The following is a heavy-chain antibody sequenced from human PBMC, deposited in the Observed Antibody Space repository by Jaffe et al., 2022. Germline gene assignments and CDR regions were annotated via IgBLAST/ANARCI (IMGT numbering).Heavy chain of an antibody. CDR3: AKDMRFLEWPARRRFDY. CDR2: ISGSGGST. J-gene: IGHJ4*02. CDR1: GFTFSSYA. V-gene: IGHV3-23*01. D-gene: IGHD3-3*01. Sequence: EVQLLESGGGLVQPGGSLRLSCAASGFTFSSYAMSWVRQAPGKGLEWVSAISGSGGSTYYADSVKGRFTISRDNSKNTLYLQMNSLRAEDTAVYYCAKDMRFLEWPARRRFDYWGQGTLVTVSS.